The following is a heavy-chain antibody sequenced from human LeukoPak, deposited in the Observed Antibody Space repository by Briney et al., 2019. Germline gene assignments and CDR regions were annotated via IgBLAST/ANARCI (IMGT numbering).Heavy chain of an antibody. J-gene: IGHJ4*02. D-gene: IGHD6-13*01. Sequence: GASVTVSFTASGYIFTGYYIHWVRQAPGQGLEWMGWINPNNGGTNSAQKFQGRVTMTRDTSIDTAYMELTRLRSDDTAVYYCARAPRRASSWCDYWGQGTLVTVSS. CDR2: INPNNGGT. CDR1: GYIFTGYY. V-gene: IGHV1-2*02. CDR3: ARAPRRASSWCDY.